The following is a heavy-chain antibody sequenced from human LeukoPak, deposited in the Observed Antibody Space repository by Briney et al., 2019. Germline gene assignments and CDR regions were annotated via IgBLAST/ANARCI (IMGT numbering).Heavy chain of an antibody. V-gene: IGHV3-30*04. Sequence: GGSLRLSCAASGFTFSSYAMHWVRQAPGKGLEWVAVISYDGSNKYYADSVKDRFTISRDNSKNTLYLQMNSLRAEDTAVYYCARDLKSSRAYFDYWGQGTLVTVSS. CDR2: ISYDGSNK. CDR1: GFTFSSYA. J-gene: IGHJ4*02. CDR3: ARDLKSSRAYFDY.